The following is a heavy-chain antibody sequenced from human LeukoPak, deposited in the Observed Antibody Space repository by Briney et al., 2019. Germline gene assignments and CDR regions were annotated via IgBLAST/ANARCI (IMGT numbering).Heavy chain of an antibody. Sequence: PGGPLRLPCTASGITFSTNWMSWVRKAPGKGLEWVAKIKEDGSEKYYLDSVKGRFTISRDNAKNSLYLQMNSLRVEDTAMYYCATLGTLTKTTGDYWGQGTLVTVSS. J-gene: IGHJ4*02. CDR2: IKEDGSEK. CDR1: GITFSTNW. D-gene: IGHD4-17*01. V-gene: IGHV3-7*01. CDR3: ATLGTLTKTTGDY.